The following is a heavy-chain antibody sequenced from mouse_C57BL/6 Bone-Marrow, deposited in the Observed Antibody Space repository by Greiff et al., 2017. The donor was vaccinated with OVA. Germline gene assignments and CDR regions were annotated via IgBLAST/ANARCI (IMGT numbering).Heavy chain of an antibody. CDR2: IHPNSGST. V-gene: IGHV1-64*01. Sequence: VQLQQPGAELVKPGASVKLSCKASGYTFTSYWMHWVKQRPGQGLEWIGMIHPNSGSTNYNEKFKSKATLTVHKSSSTAYMQLSSLTSEDSAVYYCALFTTVVAGDYWGQGTTLTVSS. D-gene: IGHD1-1*01. J-gene: IGHJ2*01. CDR1: GYTFTSYW. CDR3: ALFTTVVAGDY.